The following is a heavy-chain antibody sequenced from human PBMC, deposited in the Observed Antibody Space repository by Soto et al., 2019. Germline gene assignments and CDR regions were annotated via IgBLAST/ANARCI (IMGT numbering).Heavy chain of an antibody. D-gene: IGHD1-1*01. V-gene: IGHV1-18*01. J-gene: IGHJ4*02. Sequence: QVHLVQPGAEVKKPGASVKVSCKASGYTFTSYGITWVRQAPGQGLEWMGWISAHTGNTDYAQKLQGRVIVTRDTSTSTAFMELRSLRSDDTAVYYCARGRYGDYWGQGALVTVSS. CDR1: GYTFTSYG. CDR3: ARGRYGDY. CDR2: ISAHTGNT.